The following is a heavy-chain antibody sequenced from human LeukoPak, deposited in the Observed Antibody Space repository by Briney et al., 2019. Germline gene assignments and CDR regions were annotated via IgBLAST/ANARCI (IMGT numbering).Heavy chain of an antibody. Sequence: SQTLSLTRTVSGGSISSGGYYWSWIRQHPGKGLEWIGYIYYSGSTYYNPSLKSRVTISVDTSKNQFSLKLSSVTAADTAVYYCARFRGYYGSGNRNYFDYWGQGTLVTVSS. CDR2: IYYSGST. CDR3: ARFRGYYGSGNRNYFDY. J-gene: IGHJ4*02. V-gene: IGHV4-31*03. CDR1: GGSISSGGYY. D-gene: IGHD3-10*01.